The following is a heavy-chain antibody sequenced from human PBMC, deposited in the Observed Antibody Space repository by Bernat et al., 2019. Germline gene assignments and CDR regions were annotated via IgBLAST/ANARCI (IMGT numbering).Heavy chain of an antibody. D-gene: IGHD3-10*01. J-gene: IGHJ5*02. Sequence: QVQLQQWGAGLLKPSETLSPTCAVYGGSFSGYYWSWIRQPPGKGLEWIGEINHSGSTNYNPSLKSRVTISVDTSKNQCSLKLSSVTDADTAVYYCARVYYYGSGSYYNSERREDNWFDPWGQGTLVTVSS. CDR1: GGSFSGYY. V-gene: IGHV4-34*01. CDR3: ARVYYYGSGSYYNSERREDNWFDP. CDR2: INHSGST.